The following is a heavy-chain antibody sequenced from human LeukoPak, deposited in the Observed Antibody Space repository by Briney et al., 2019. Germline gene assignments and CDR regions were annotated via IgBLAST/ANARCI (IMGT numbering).Heavy chain of an antibody. CDR2: IYHSGST. Sequence: SETLSLTCTVSGYSISSGFYWGWIRQPPGKGLEWIGSIYHSGSTYYNPSLKSRVTISLDTSKNQFSLKLSSVTAADTAVYYCARGRSISDYWGQGTLVTVSS. D-gene: IGHD5-24*01. CDR1: GYSISSGFY. CDR3: ARGRSISDY. J-gene: IGHJ4*02. V-gene: IGHV4-38-2*02.